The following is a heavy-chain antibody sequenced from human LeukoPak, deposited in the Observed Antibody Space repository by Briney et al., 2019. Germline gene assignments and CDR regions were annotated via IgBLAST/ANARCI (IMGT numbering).Heavy chain of an antibody. CDR3: ARGPIAVLRYFDWMFDY. D-gene: IGHD3-9*01. J-gene: IGHJ4*02. V-gene: IGHV3-7*01. CDR1: GFTDSCSW. CDR2: IKQDGSEK. Sequence: GGSLRLYSSALGFTDSCSWMSLGGDAPAPVQQLVANIKQDGSEKYYVDSVKGRFTISRDNAKNSLYLQMNSLRAEDTAVYYCARGPIAVLRYFDWMFDYWGQGTLVTVSS.